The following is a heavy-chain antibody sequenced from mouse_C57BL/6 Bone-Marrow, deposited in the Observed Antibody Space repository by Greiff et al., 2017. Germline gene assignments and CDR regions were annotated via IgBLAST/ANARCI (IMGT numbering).Heavy chain of an antibody. CDR1: GYTFTSYW. D-gene: IGHD1-1*01. V-gene: IGHV1-55*01. CDR2: IYPGSGST. CDR3: HYYGSNYDY. Sequence: QVQLQQPGAELVKPGASVKMSCKASGYTFTSYWITWVKQRPGQGLEWIGDIYPGSGSTNYNEKFKSKATLTVDTSSSTAYMQLRSLASEYSAVYYYHYYGSNYDYWGQGTTLTVSS. J-gene: IGHJ2*01.